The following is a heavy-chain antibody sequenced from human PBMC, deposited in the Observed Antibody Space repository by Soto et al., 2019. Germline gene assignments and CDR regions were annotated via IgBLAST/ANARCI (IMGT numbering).Heavy chain of an antibody. D-gene: IGHD1-26*01. J-gene: IGHJ6*02. CDR2: IRTSDSSI. CDR3: ATTRAGYYYYGMDV. Sequence: GGSLILSCALSGFTFSPYGMNWVRQAPGKGLEWISHIRTSDSSIYYADSVKGRFTTSRDSAKNSHYLQMNSLRDEDTAVYYCATTRAGYYYYGMDVWGQGTTVTVSS. V-gene: IGHV3-48*02. CDR1: GFTFSPYG.